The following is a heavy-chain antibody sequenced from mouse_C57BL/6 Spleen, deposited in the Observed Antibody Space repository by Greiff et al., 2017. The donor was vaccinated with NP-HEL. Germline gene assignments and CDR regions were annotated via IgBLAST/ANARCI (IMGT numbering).Heavy chain of an antibody. Sequence: DVQLVESGGGLVKPGGSLKLSCAASGFTFSSYAMSWVRQTPDKRLEWVATISDGGSYTYYPDNVKGRFTISRDNAKNNLYLQMSHLKSEDTAMYYCARDEDGNSWFAYWGQGTLVTVSA. J-gene: IGHJ3*01. V-gene: IGHV5-4*01. D-gene: IGHD2-3*01. CDR2: ISDGGSYT. CDR1: GFTFSSYA. CDR3: ARDEDGNSWFAY.